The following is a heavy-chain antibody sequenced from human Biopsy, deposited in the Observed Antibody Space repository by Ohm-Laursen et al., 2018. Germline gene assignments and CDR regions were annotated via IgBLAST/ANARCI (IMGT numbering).Heavy chain of an antibody. Sequence: GASVKVSCKPSGFTFNRSAMQWVRQARGQRLEWIGWIVVGGGNTNYAQKFQERVTITRDMSTSTAYMELSSLRSEDTAVYYCASRPNCGGDCSSGFDYWGQGTLVTVSS. CDR3: ASRPNCGGDCSSGFDY. V-gene: IGHV1-58*02. CDR1: GFTFNRSA. CDR2: IVVGGGNT. D-gene: IGHD2-21*02. J-gene: IGHJ4*02.